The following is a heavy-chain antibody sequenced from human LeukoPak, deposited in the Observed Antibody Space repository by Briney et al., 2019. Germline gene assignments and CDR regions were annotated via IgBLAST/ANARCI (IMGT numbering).Heavy chain of an antibody. Sequence: ASVKVSCKASGYTFTSYYMHWVRQAPGQGLEWMGIINPSGGSTSYAQKFQGRVTMTRDTSISTAYMELSRLRSDDTAVYYCARGAPLSQIYFFYYYLDVWAKGTTVTISS. V-gene: IGHV1-46*01. CDR3: ARGAPLSQIYFFYYYLDV. CDR1: GYTFTSYY. D-gene: IGHD4/OR15-4a*01. J-gene: IGHJ6*03. CDR2: INPSGGST.